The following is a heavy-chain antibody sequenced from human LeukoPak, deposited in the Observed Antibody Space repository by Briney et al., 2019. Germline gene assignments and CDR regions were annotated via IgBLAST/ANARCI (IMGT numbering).Heavy chain of an antibody. CDR1: GFTFSSYA. J-gene: IGHJ3*02. CDR3: AKTGYSSGFWSPTDAFDI. CDR2: ISGSGGST. V-gene: IGHV3-23*01. Sequence: GGSLRLSCAASGFTFSSYAMSWVHQAPGKGLEWVSAISGSGGSTYYADSVKGRFTISRDNSKNTLYLQMNSLRAEDTAVYYCAKTGYSSGFWSPTDAFDIWGQGTMVTVSS. D-gene: IGHD6-19*01.